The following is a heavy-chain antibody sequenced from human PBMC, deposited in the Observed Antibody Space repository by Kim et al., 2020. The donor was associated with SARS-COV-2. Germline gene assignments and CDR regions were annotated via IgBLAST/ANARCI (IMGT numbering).Heavy chain of an antibody. D-gene: IGHD1-26*01. J-gene: IGHJ4*02. Sequence: GGSLTLSCAASGFTFSTYWMNWVRQAPGKGLEWVANINQDGSERCYGDSVKGRFIISRDNIKKSIFLQMNSLGVEDAAVYYCARWGVGNLDYWGQGTPVTVSS. CDR3: ARWGVGNLDY. V-gene: IGHV3-7*01. CDR2: INQDGSER. CDR1: GFTFSTYW.